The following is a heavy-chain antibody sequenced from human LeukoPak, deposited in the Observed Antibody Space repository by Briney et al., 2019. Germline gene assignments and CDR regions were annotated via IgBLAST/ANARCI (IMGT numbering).Heavy chain of an antibody. J-gene: IGHJ4*02. CDR2: IYYSGNT. CDR1: GASISSSTNY. D-gene: IGHD6-6*01. V-gene: IGHV4-39*01. CDR3: ARGMGAARNDY. Sequence: PSETLSLTCTVSGASISSSTNYWGWIRRPPGKGLEWIGSIYYSGNTYYNPSLKSRVTISVDTSKNQFSLKVSSVTASDTAVYYCARGMGAARNDYWGQGTLVTVSS.